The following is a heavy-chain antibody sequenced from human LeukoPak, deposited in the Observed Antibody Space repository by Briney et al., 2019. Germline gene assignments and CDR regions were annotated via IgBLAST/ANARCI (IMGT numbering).Heavy chain of an antibody. J-gene: IGHJ6*02. CDR3: ARLWGYYDSSGYYYYGMDV. D-gene: IGHD3-22*01. CDR1: GGSISSYY. V-gene: IGHV4-59*08. CDR2: IYYSGST. Sequence: PSETLSLTCTVSGGSISSYYWSWIRQPPGKGLERIGYIYYSGSTNYNPSLKSRVTISVDTSKNQFSLKLSSVTAADTAVYYCARLWGYYDSSGYYYYGMDVWGQGTTVTVSS.